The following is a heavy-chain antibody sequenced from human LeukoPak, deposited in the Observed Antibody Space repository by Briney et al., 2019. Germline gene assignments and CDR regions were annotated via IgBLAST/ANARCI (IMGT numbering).Heavy chain of an antibody. CDR2: ITSSSSSI. V-gene: IGHV3-21*01. CDR3: AKEKLRTGEDAFDI. Sequence: GGSLRLSCEASGFTFSSYTMNWVRQAPGEGLEWVSSITSSSSSIYYTDSVKGRITISRDNARNSLYLQMNSLRAEDTAVYYCAKEKLRTGEDAFDIWGQGTMVTVSS. CDR1: GFTFSSYT. J-gene: IGHJ3*02. D-gene: IGHD3-10*01.